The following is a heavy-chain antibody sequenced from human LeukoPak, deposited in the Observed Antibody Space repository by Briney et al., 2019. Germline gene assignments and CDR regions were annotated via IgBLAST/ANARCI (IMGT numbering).Heavy chain of an antibody. V-gene: IGHV3-15*01. CDR1: GFTFSNAW. CDR2: MKSKTDDGTT. D-gene: IGHD1-1*01. Sequence: PGGSLRLSCAASGFTFSNAWMSWVRQAPGKGLEWVGRMKSKTDDGTTDYAAPVKGRFNIRRDDSKTTLYQQMNSLKTEDTAVYYCTTDSRPLDPGTTPWGQGNLVTVSS. CDR3: TTDSRPLDPGTTP. J-gene: IGHJ4*02.